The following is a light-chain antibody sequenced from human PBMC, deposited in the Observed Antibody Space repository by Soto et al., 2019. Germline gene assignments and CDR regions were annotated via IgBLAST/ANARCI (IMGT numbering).Light chain of an antibody. CDR1: QSISSY. CDR3: QQYGSSGT. CDR2: DAF. V-gene: IGKV3-20*01. J-gene: IGKJ1*01. Sequence: EIVLTQSPATLSVSPGESSTLSCRASQSISSYLACYQQKPGHAPRLLIYDAFNRATGIPARFSGSGSGTAFTLTISRLEPEDFAVYYCQQYGSSGTFGQGTKVDIK.